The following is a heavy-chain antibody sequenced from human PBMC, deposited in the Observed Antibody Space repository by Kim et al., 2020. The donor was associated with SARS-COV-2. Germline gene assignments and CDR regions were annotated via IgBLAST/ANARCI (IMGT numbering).Heavy chain of an antibody. V-gene: IGHV1-69*13. D-gene: IGHD1-26*01. CDR1: GGTFSSYA. CDR2: IIPIFGTA. CDR3: AGYSNSGSYPFDY. Sequence: SVKVSCKASGGTFSSYAISWVRQAPGQGLEWMGGIIPIFGTANYAQKFQGRVTITADESTSTAYMELSSLRSEDTAVYYCAGYSNSGSYPFDYWGQGTLVTVSS. J-gene: IGHJ4*02.